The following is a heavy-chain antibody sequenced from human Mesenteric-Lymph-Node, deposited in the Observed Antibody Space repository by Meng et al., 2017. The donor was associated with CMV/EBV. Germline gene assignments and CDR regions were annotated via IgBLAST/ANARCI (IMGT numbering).Heavy chain of an antibody. CDR3: ARHQRWLKSEGGFNY. Sequence: QGQLQQWGAGLLKPSETRSLHWSIYCGSCSGYYWSWIRQPPGKGLEWIGEINHSGSTNYNPSLKSRVTISVDTSKNQFSLKLSSVTAADTAVYYCARHQRWLKSEGGFNYWGQGTLVTVSS. V-gene: IGHV4-34*01. J-gene: IGHJ4*02. D-gene: IGHD4-23*01. CDR2: INHSGST. CDR1: CGSCSGYY.